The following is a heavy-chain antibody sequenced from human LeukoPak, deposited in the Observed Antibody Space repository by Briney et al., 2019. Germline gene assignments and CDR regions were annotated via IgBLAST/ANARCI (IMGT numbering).Heavy chain of an antibody. V-gene: IGHV4-38-2*02. D-gene: IGHD1-1*01. J-gene: IGHJ5*02. CDR2: IYHSGST. CDR3: ASPQSKYRA. CDR1: GYSISSGYY. Sequence: TSETLSLTCTVSGYSISSGYYWGWIRQPPGKGLEWIGSIYHSGSTNYNPSLKSRVTISVDTSKNQFSLKLSSVTAADTAVYYCASPQSKYRAWGQGTLVTVSS.